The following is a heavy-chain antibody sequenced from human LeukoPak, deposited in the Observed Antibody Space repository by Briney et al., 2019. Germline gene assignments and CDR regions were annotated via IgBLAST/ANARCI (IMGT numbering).Heavy chain of an antibody. D-gene: IGHD3-10*02. CDR2: ISWDGGST. J-gene: IGHJ6*04. Sequence: GGSLRLSCAASGFTFDDYAMHWVRQAPGKGLEWVSLISWDGGSTYYADSVKGRFTISRDNSKNSLYLQMNSLRAEDTALYYCAELGITMIGGVWGKGTTVTISS. CDR3: AELGITMIGGV. V-gene: IGHV3-43D*03. CDR1: GFTFDDYA.